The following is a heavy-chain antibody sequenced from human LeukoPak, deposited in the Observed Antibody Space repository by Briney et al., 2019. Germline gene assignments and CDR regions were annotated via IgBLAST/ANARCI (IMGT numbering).Heavy chain of an antibody. CDR3: AGGTVTSGASDI. Sequence: SETLSLTCTVSGYSISSGYYWGWIRQPPGKGLEWIGSIYHSGSTYYNPSLKSRVTISVDTSKNQFSLKLSSVTAADTAVYYCAGGTVTSGASDIWGQGTMVTVSS. D-gene: IGHD4-17*01. V-gene: IGHV4-38-2*02. J-gene: IGHJ3*02. CDR2: IYHSGST. CDR1: GYSISSGYY.